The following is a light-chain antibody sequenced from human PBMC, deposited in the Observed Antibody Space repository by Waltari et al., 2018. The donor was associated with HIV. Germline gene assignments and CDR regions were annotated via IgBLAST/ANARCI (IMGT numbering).Light chain of an antibody. CDR1: NIGTKD. CDR2: DDS. Sequence: SYVLTQAPSVSVAPGQTATIAWLGHNIGTKDVHWYRQGPGQAPELVVHDDSDRPSETPDRISGSNSGDMATLTIESVESDDEAIYYCQVCDTNDDWVFGGGTRVTVL. J-gene: IGLJ3*02. V-gene: IGLV3-21*02. CDR3: QVCDTNDDWV.